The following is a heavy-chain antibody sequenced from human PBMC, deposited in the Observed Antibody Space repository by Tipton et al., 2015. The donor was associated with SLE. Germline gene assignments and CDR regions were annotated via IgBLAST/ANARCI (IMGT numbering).Heavy chain of an antibody. D-gene: IGHD2-2*01. CDR3: AREGRYPYYYYYMDV. CDR2: FYRLGRT. V-gene: IGHV4-38-2*02. J-gene: IGHJ6*03. CDR1: GGSISTGFS. Sequence: TLSLTCTVSGGSISTGFSWGWIRQPPGKGLEWIGNFYRLGRTYYNPSLDSRATISLDASKNQFSLKLSSVTAADTAVYYCAREGRYPYYYYYMDVWGKGTTVTVSS.